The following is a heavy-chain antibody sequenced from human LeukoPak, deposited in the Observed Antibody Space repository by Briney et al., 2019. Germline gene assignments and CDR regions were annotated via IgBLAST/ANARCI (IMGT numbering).Heavy chain of an antibody. V-gene: IGHV4-39*01. CDR3: ASQSSGYYFDY. CDR2: IYYSGNT. Sequence: PSETLSLTCTVSGGSISSSSYYWGWLRQPPGKGVEWIGSIYYSGNTYYNPSLKSRVTVSVDMSKTQFSLKLSSVTAADTAAYYCASQSSGYYFDYWGQGTLVTVSS. CDR1: GGSISSSSYY. J-gene: IGHJ4*02. D-gene: IGHD3-22*01.